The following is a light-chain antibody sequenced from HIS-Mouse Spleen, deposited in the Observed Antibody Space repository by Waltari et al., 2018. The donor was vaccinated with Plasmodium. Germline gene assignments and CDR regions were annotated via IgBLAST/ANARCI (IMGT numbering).Light chain of an antibody. Sequence: IRMTQSPSSFSASTGDRVTITCRASQGISSYLALYQQKPGKAPKLLIYAASTLQSGVPSRFSGSGSGTDFTLTISCLQSEDFATYYCQQYYSYPYTFGQGTKLEIK. CDR2: AAS. V-gene: IGKV1-8*01. CDR1: QGISSY. J-gene: IGKJ2*01. CDR3: QQYYSYPYT.